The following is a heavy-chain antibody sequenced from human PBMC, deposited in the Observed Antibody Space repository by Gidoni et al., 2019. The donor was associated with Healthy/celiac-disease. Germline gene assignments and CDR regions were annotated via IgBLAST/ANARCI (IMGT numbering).Heavy chain of an antibody. CDR3: ARGKITIFHPSGFDI. CDR1: GGSISSGGYY. J-gene: IGHJ3*02. CDR2: IYYSGST. Sequence: QVQLQESGPGLVKPSQTLSLTCTVAGGSISSGGYYWSWIRQHPGKGLEWIGYIYYSGSTYYNPSLKSRVTISVDTSKNQFSLKLSSVTAADTAVYYCARGKITIFHPSGFDIWGQGTMVTVSS. V-gene: IGHV4-31*03. D-gene: IGHD3-9*01.